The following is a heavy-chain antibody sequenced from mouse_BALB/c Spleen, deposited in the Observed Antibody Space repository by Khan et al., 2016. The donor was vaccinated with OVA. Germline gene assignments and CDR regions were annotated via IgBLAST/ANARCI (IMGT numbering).Heavy chain of an antibody. V-gene: IGHV1S56*01. J-gene: IGHJ4*01. Sequence: QVQLQQSGPELVKPGALVKISCKASGYTFTSYDINWVMQRPGQGLEWIGWIYPGDDSTKYNEKFKDKATLTADKSSSTAYMQLSSLTSDNSAVYFGAGERLRGVAMDSWGQGTSVTVSS. CDR3: AGERLRGVAMDS. CDR2: IYPGDDST. D-gene: IGHD2-4*01. CDR1: GYTFTSYD.